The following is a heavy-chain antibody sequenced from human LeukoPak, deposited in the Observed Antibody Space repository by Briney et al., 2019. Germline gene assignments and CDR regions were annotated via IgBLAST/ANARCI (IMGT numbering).Heavy chain of an antibody. CDR1: GFTISSYE. V-gene: IGHV3-48*03. CDR2: ISGSGNTI. D-gene: IGHD6-13*01. CDR3: SREGSSHEPIFDY. J-gene: IGHJ4*02. Sequence: PGGSLRLSCAASGFTISSYEMNWVRQAPGKGLEWVSYISGSGNTIYYADSVKGRFTISRDNTKNSLYLQIHSLRAEDTAVYYCSREGSSHEPIFDYWGQGTLVTVSS.